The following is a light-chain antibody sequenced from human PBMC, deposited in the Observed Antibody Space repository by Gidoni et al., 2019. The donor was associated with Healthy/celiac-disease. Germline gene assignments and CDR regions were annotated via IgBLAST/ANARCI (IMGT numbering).Light chain of an antibody. V-gene: IGKV3-11*01. J-gene: IGKJ4*01. CDR3: QQRSNWPPSLT. Sequence: VLTQSTSTLSLSPGERATLSCRASQSVSSYLAWYQQKPGQAPRLLIYDASNRDTGIPARFSGSGSGTDLTLTISSLEPEDFAVYYCQQRSNWPPSLTFGGGTKVEIK. CDR1: QSVSSY. CDR2: DAS.